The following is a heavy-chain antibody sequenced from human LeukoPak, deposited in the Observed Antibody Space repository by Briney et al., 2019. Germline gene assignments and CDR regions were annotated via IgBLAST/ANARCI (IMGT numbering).Heavy chain of an antibody. CDR2: ISYDGSNK. D-gene: IGHD5-12*01. Sequence: GGSLTLSCAASGFTFSSYAMHWVRQAPGKELEWVAVISYDGSNKYYADSVKSRFTISRDNSKNTLYLQMNSLRAEDTAVYYCAREQRWLQFMDYWGQGTLVTVSS. J-gene: IGHJ4*02. CDR3: AREQRWLQFMDY. CDR1: GFTFSSYA. V-gene: IGHV3-30-3*01.